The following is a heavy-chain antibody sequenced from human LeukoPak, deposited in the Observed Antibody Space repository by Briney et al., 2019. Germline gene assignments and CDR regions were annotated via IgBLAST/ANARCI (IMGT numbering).Heavy chain of an antibody. J-gene: IGHJ4*02. CDR2: IGSSGGT. Sequence: PTGGSLRLSCAASGFTFSSYAMSWVRQAPGKGLEWVSSIGSSGGTYYADSVKGRFTISRDNSKNTMYMQMNSLRVEDTAVYYCTKDRYWIGATCHSDYWGQGTLVAVSS. V-gene: IGHV3-23*01. CDR1: GFTFSSYA. CDR3: TKDRYWIGATCHSDY. D-gene: IGHD2-15*01.